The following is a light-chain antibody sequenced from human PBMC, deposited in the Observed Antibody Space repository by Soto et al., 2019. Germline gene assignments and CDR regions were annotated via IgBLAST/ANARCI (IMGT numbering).Light chain of an antibody. J-gene: IGKJ1*01. CDR3: QQTYSTPRT. V-gene: IGKV1-39*01. CDR1: QSISSY. CDR2: AAS. Sequence: DIQMTQSPSSLSASVGDRVTLTCRASQSISSYLNWYQQEPGKAPKLLIYAASTLQRGVPSKYTGSGSXXDFTLTXXSLXPEXXATYYCQQTYSTPRTFGQGTKVEIK.